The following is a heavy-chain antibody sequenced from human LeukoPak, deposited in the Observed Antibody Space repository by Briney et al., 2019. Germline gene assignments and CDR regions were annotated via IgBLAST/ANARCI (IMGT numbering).Heavy chain of an antibody. CDR2: IYYSGST. V-gene: IGHV4-59*12. CDR1: GGSISSYY. J-gene: IGHJ3*02. Sequence: SETLSLTCTVSGGSISSYYWSWIRQPPGKGLEWIGYIYYSGSTNYNPSLKSRVTISVDTSKNQFSLKLSSVTAADTAVYYCARAISSSGFYAFDIWGQGTMVTVSS. D-gene: IGHD6-19*01. CDR3: ARAISSSGFYAFDI.